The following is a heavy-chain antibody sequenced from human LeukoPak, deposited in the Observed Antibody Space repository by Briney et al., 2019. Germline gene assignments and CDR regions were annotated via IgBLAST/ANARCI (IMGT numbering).Heavy chain of an antibody. D-gene: IGHD3-22*01. CDR2: IYYSGST. CDR3: AGSPYYYDSSGYYLVGWLDP. V-gene: IGHV4-59*01. Sequence: SETLSLTCTVSGGSISSYYWSWIRQPPGKGLEWIGYIYYSGSTYCNPSLRSRVTISVDTSKNQFSLKLSSVTAADTAVYYCAGSPYYYDSSGYYLVGWLDPWGQGTLVTVSS. J-gene: IGHJ5*02. CDR1: GGSISSYY.